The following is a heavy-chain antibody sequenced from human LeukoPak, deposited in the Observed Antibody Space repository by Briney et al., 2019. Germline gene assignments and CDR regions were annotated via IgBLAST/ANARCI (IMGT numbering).Heavy chain of an antibody. Sequence: GESLKISCKGSGYDFNSYCIAWVRQISGKGLEWMGMIYVGDSDTRYSPSFDGQVTISADKSITTAYLQWSSLTASDSAIYYCARHPRYSSSSSYFGPWGQGTLVTVYS. CDR3: ARHPRYSSSSSYFGP. J-gene: IGHJ5*02. CDR2: IYVGDSDT. V-gene: IGHV5-51*01. D-gene: IGHD6-6*01. CDR1: GYDFNSYC.